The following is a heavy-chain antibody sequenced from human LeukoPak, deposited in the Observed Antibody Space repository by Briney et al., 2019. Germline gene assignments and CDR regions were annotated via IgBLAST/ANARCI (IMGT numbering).Heavy chain of an antibody. Sequence: KPSETLSLTCTVSGGPICSYYWSWIRQTAGKGLEWIGRLYPGVSTNYNPSLKSRVTMSVDTSKNQFALKLSAVTAADTAVYYCARLKFYDSTGYSPGHYMDVWGKGTTVTVSS. D-gene: IGHD3-22*01. CDR2: LYPGVST. CDR1: GGPICSYY. J-gene: IGHJ6*03. CDR3: ARLKFYDSTGYSPGHYMDV. V-gene: IGHV4-4*07.